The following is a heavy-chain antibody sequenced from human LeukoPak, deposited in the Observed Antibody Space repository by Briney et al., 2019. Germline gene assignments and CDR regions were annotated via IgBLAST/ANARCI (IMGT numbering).Heavy chain of an antibody. CDR3: ARVPPYYCDTHDAFDI. V-gene: IGHV3-64*01. J-gene: IGHJ3*02. CDR2: ISSNGGST. CDR1: GFTFSSYA. Sequence: PGGSLRLSCAASGFTFSSYAMHWVRQAPGKGLEYVSAISSNGGSTYYANSVKGRFTISRDNSKNTLYLQMGSLRAEDMAVYYCARVPPYYCDTHDAFDIWGQGTMVTVSS. D-gene: IGHD3-22*01.